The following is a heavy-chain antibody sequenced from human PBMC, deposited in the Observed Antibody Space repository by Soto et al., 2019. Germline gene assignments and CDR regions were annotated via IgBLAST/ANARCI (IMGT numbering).Heavy chain of an antibody. Sequence: GGSLRLSCAASGFTFSSYGMHWVRQAPGKGLEWVAVIWYDGSNKYYADSVKGRFTISRDNSKNTLYLQMNSLRAEDTAVYYCARDSGDTAMVTWAEYSGMDVWGQGTTVTVSS. D-gene: IGHD5-18*01. V-gene: IGHV3-33*01. CDR2: IWYDGSNK. J-gene: IGHJ6*02. CDR3: ARDSGDTAMVTWAEYSGMDV. CDR1: GFTFSSYG.